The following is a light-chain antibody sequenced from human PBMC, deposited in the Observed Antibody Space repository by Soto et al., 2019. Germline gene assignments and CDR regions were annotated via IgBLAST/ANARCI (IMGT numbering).Light chain of an antibody. V-gene: IGKV3-20*01. CDR2: AAS. CDR3: QQYGSSPGT. CDR1: QSVTNSY. J-gene: IGKJ1*01. Sequence: IVLTQSPGTQSLSPGERATLSCRASQSVTNSYLTWYQQKPGQAPRLLIYAASIRATGIPDRFSGSGSGRDCTLTISRLEPEDSAVYYCQQYGSSPGTFGQGTKVEIK.